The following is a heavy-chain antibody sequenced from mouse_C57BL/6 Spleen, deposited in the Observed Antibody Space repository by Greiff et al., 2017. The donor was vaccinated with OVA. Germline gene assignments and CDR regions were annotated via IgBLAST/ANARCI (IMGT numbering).Heavy chain of an antibody. J-gene: IGHJ3*01. CDR2: ISDGGSYT. Sequence: EVKLVESGGGLVKPGGSLKLSCAASGFTFSSYAMSWVRQTPEKRLEWVATISDGGSYTYYPDNVKGRFTISRDNAKNNLYLQMSHLKSEDTAMYYCARDGIYYDYPAWFAYWGQGTLVTVSA. CDR3: ARDGIYYDYPAWFAY. D-gene: IGHD2-4*01. V-gene: IGHV5-4*01. CDR1: GFTFSSYA.